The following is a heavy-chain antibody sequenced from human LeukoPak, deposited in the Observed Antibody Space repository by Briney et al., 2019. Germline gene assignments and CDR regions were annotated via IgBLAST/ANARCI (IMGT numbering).Heavy chain of an antibody. D-gene: IGHD3-10*01. Sequence: ASVKVSCKASGYTFTSYGISWVRQAPGQGLEWMGWISAYNGNTNYAQKLQGRVTMTTDTSTSTAYMGLRSLRSDDTAVYYCARSPYGSGSYYNDYWGQGTLVTVSS. CDR1: GYTFTSYG. CDR2: ISAYNGNT. J-gene: IGHJ4*02. CDR3: ARSPYGSGSYYNDY. V-gene: IGHV1-18*01.